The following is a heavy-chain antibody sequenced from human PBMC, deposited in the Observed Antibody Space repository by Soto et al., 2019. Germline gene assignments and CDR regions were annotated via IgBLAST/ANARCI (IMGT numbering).Heavy chain of an antibody. CDR2: ISAHNGNT. V-gene: IGHV1-18*01. D-gene: IGHD6-6*01. Sequence: QVHLVQSGAEVKKPGASVKVSCKGSGYAFTTYGITWVLQAPGQGLEWMGWISAHNGNTNYAQELQGRVTVTRATSTTTAYMELRSLRSAVTAVYYCARGRDGDYWGQGALVTVSS. CDR3: ARGRDGDY. J-gene: IGHJ4*02. CDR1: GYAFTTYG.